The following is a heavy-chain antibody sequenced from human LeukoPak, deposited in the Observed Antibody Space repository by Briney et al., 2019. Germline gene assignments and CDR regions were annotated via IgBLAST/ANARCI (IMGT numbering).Heavy chain of an antibody. V-gene: IGHV1-2*02. CDR1: GSTFPGYY. D-gene: IGHD6-6*01. CDR2: INPNSGGT. J-gene: IGHJ4*02. CDR3: AREHSSSSGKVFDY. Sequence: ASVKVSCTASGSTFPGYYMPRGRQAPGPGLEWMGWINPNSGGTNYAQKFQGRVTMTRETTISTAYMEQSRLRSADTAVYYCAREHSSSSGKVFDYWGQGTLVTVSS.